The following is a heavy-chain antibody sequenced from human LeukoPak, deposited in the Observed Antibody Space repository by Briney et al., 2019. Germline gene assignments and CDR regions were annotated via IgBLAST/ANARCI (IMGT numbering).Heavy chain of an antibody. CDR2: IHTSGST. J-gene: IGHJ4*02. D-gene: IGHD6-6*01. Sequence: PSETLSLTCTVSGGPISTYYWSWIRQPAGKGLEWIGRIHTSGSTDYNPSLESRVTMSVDTSRSQFSLKLSSVTAADTAVYYCAREGSMTARPFVSIDYWGQGTLVTVSS. CDR1: GGPISTYY. V-gene: IGHV4-4*07. CDR3: AREGSMTARPFVSIDY.